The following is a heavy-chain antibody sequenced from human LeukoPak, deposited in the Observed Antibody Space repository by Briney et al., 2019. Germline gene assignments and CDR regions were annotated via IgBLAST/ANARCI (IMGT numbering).Heavy chain of an antibody. V-gene: IGHV4-34*01. CDR2: INHSGST. CDR1: GGSFSGYY. Sequence: PSETLSLTCAVYGGSFSGYYWSWIRQPPGKGLEWIGEINHSGSTNYNPSLKSRVTISVDTSKNQFSLKLSSVTAADTAVYYCARGLVRGRPSYFDYWGQGTLVTVSS. D-gene: IGHD3-10*01. J-gene: IGHJ4*02. CDR3: ARGLVRGRPSYFDY.